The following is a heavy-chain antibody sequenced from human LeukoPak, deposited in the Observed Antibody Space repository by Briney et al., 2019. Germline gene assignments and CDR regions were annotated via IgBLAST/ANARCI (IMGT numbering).Heavy chain of an antibody. Sequence: PGGSLRLSCAASGFTFSSYAMSWVRQAPGKGLEWVSAISGSGGSTYYADSVKGRFTISRDNSKNTLYLPMNSLRAEDTAVYYCAKGRTYDRSPTEDYWGQGTLVTVSS. J-gene: IGHJ4*02. D-gene: IGHD3-3*01. V-gene: IGHV3-23*01. CDR2: ISGSGGST. CDR1: GFTFSSYA. CDR3: AKGRTYDRSPTEDY.